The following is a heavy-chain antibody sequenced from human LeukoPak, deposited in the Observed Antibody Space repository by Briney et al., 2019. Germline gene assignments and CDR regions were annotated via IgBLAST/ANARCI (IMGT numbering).Heavy chain of an antibody. J-gene: IGHJ6*03. V-gene: IGHV1-46*01. CDR3: ARRYGAYCGGDCSYYMDV. D-gene: IGHD2-21*01. Sequence: GASVKVSCKASGYTFTSYYMHWVRQAPGQGLEWMGIINPSGGSTSYAQKFQGRVTMTTDTSTSTAYMELRSLRSDDTAVYYCARRYGAYCGGDCSYYMDVWGKGTTVTVSS. CDR2: INPSGGST. CDR1: GYTFTSYY.